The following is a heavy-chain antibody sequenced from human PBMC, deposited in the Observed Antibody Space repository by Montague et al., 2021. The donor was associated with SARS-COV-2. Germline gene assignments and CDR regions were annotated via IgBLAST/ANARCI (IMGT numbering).Heavy chain of an antibody. J-gene: IGHJ3*01. CDR3: ARLNRYFDSSGSPSAFDF. V-gene: IGHV4-39*02. CDR1: GGSITNNIDY. CDR2: IYYTGNT. Sequence: SETLSLTCTVSGGSITNNIDYWAWIRQPPGKGLEWIGSIYYTGNTYYNPSLKSRVTISVVTSKNHFTLKLSSVTAAEAALYYCARLNRYFDSSGSPSAFDFWGQGTKVTVSS. D-gene: IGHD3-22*01.